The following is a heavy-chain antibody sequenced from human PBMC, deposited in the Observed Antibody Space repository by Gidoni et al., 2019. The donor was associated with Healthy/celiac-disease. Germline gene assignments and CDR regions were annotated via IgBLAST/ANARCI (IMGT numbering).Heavy chain of an antibody. D-gene: IGHD4-17*01. J-gene: IGHJ4*02. CDR3: ASSTVVTPFDY. CDR1: GFTFSSYE. V-gene: IGHV3-48*03. Sequence: EVQLVESGGGLVQPGGSLRLSCAASGFTFSSYEMNWVRQAPGKGLEWVSYISSSGSTIYYADSVKGRFTISRDNAKNSLYLQMNSLRAEDTAVYYCASSTVVTPFDYWGQGTLVTVSS. CDR2: ISSSGSTI.